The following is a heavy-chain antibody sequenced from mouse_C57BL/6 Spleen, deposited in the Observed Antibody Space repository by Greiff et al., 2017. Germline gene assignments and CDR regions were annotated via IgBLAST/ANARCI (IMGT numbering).Heavy chain of an antibody. CDR3: ARDEDLCLDY. V-gene: IGHV1-64*01. CDR1: GYTFTSYW. D-gene: IGHD2-3*01. J-gene: IGHJ4*01. Sequence: QVQLKQPGAELVKPGASVKLSCKASGYTFTSYWMHWVKQRPGQGLEWIGMIHPNSGSTNYNEKFKSKATLTVDKSSSTAYMQLSSLTSEDSAVXYCARDEDLCLDYWGQGTSVTVSS. CDR2: IHPNSGST.